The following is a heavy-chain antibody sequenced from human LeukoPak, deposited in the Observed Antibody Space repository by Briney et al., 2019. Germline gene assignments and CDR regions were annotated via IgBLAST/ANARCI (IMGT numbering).Heavy chain of an antibody. CDR1: GFTFSSYA. CDR3: AKVKGGSGPFDD. J-gene: IGHJ4*02. Sequence: GGSLRLSCAASGFTFSSYAMSWVRQAPGKGLEWVSSISKRGGSTYYADSVKGRFTISRDSSKNTLHLQMNTPRAEDTAVYYCAKVKGGSGPFDDWGQGTLVTVSS. CDR2: ISKRGGST. V-gene: IGHV3-23*01. D-gene: IGHD6-19*01.